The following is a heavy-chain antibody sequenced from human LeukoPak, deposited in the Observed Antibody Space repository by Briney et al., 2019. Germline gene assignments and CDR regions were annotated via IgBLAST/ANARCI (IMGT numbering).Heavy chain of an antibody. V-gene: IGHV4-59*08. D-gene: IGHD3-16*02. Sequence: SETLSLTCTVSGGSIGTYYWSWIRQSPGKGLEWIGCIYVTGSTRYNPYLQSRVTISVDTSRNQFFLKMSSVTAADTAVYYCARHIGGGIEDMDVWGKGTKVTVSS. CDR2: IYVTGST. J-gene: IGHJ6*03. CDR1: GGSIGTYY. CDR3: ARHIGGGIEDMDV.